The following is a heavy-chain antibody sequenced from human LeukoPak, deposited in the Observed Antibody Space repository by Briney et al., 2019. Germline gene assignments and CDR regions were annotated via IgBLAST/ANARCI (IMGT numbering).Heavy chain of an antibody. CDR2: ISSSSSYI. CDR1: GFTFSSYS. Sequence: GGTLRLSCAASGFTFSSYSMNWLRQAPAKGLEWVSSISSSSSYIYYTDSVKGRFTISRDNAKNTLYLQMKSLSAEDTGVYHCARSGYCSSTSCYMASGSFDYWGQGTLVTVSS. V-gene: IGHV3-21*01. J-gene: IGHJ4*02. CDR3: ARSGYCSSTSCYMASGSFDY. D-gene: IGHD2-2*02.